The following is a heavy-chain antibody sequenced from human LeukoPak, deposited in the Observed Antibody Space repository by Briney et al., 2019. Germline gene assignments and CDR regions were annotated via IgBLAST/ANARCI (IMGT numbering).Heavy chain of an antibody. Sequence: SETLSLTCAVYGGSFSGYYWSWIRQPPGKGLEWIGEINHSGSTNYNPSLKSRVTISVDTSKNQFSLELSSVTAADTAVYYCARGLWYYDYVWGSYRYEHDYWGQGTLVTVSS. CDR2: INHSGST. D-gene: IGHD3-16*02. J-gene: IGHJ4*02. CDR3: ARGLWYYDYVWGSYRYEHDY. CDR1: GGSFSGYY. V-gene: IGHV4-34*01.